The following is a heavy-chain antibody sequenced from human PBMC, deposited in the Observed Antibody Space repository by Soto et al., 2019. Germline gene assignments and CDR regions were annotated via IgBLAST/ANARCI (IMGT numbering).Heavy chain of an antibody. J-gene: IGHJ4*02. CDR2: ISYDGSNK. D-gene: IGHD5-12*01. CDR3: AKDPGDGYNY. Sequence: VQLLESGGGLVQPGGSLRLSCAASGFTFSSYAMSWVRQAPGKGLEWVAVISYDGSNKYYADSVKGRFTISRDNSKNTLYLQMNSLRAEDTAVYYCAKDPGDGYNYWGQGTLVTVSS. V-gene: IGHV3-30*18. CDR1: GFTFSSYA.